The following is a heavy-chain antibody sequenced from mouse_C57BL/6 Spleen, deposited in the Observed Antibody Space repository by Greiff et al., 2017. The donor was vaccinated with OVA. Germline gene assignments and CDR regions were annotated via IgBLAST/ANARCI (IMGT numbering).Heavy chain of an antibody. D-gene: IGHD2-1*01. CDR1: GFTFSSYA. Sequence: EVQVVESGGGLVKPGGSLKLSCAASGFTFSSYAMSWVRQTPEKRLEWVATISDGGSYTYYPDNVKGRFTISRDNAKNNLYLQMSHLKSEDTAMYYCARDPMVSYYFDYWGQGTTLTVSS. J-gene: IGHJ2*01. CDR3: ARDPMVSYYFDY. CDR2: ISDGGSYT. V-gene: IGHV5-4*01.